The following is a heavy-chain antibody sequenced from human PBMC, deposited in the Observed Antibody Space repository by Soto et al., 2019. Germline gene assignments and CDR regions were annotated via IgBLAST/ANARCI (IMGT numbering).Heavy chain of an antibody. J-gene: IGHJ6*02. V-gene: IGHV4-30-4*01. CDR3: ASLYSYDSRGYPGMDV. Sequence: PSETLSLTFTVSGCAISSGDYYWSWILQPPGKGLEWIGYIYYSGSTYYNPSLKSRVTISVDTSKNQFSLKLSSVTAADTAVYYCASLYSYDSRGYPGMDVWGQGTTVTV. CDR2: IYYSGST. CDR1: GCAISSGDYY. D-gene: IGHD3-22*01.